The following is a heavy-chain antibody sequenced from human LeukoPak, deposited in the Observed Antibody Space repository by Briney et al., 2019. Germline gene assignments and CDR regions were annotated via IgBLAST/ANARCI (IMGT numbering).Heavy chain of an antibody. CDR2: IYSGGST. CDR3: ARDAAADFYYFDY. D-gene: IGHD6-13*01. J-gene: IGHJ4*02. CDR1: GFTVSSNY. V-gene: IGHV3-66*01. Sequence: GGSLRLSCAASGFTVSSNYMSWVRQAPGKGLEWVSVIYSGGSTYYADSVKGRFIISRDNSKNTLYHQMNSLRDEDTAVYYCARDAAADFYYFDYWGQGTLVTVSS.